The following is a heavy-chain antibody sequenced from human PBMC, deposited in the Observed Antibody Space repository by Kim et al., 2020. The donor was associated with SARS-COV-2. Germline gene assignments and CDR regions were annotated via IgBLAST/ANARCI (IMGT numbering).Heavy chain of an antibody. Sequence: SETLSLTCTVSGGSISSSSYYWGWIRQPPGKGLEWIGSIYYSGSTYYNPSLKSRVTISVDTSKNQFSLKLSSVTAADTAVYYCARQDVVYYDILTGYLDYWGQGTLVTVSS. D-gene: IGHD3-9*01. CDR2: IYYSGST. J-gene: IGHJ4*02. CDR3: ARQDVVYYDILTGYLDY. V-gene: IGHV4-39*01. CDR1: GGSISSSSYY.